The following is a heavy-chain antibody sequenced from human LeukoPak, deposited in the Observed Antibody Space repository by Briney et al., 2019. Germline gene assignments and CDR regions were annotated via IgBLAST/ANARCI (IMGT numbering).Heavy chain of an antibody. D-gene: IGHD4-17*01. Sequence: PGGSLRLSCAASGFTFSSYWMSWVRQAPGKGLEWVANIKQDGSEKYYVDSVKGRFTISRDNAKNSLYLQMNSLRAEDTAVYYCAREGTPYGDYPGHAFDIWGQGTMVTVSS. V-gene: IGHV3-7*01. CDR3: AREGTPYGDYPGHAFDI. CDR1: GFTFSSYW. J-gene: IGHJ3*02. CDR2: IKQDGSEK.